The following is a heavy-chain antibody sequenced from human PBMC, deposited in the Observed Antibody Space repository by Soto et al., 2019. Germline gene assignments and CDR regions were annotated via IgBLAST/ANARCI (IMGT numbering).Heavy chain of an antibody. CDR3: AAFVVVTASPFDY. CDR2: INAGNGNT. D-gene: IGHD2-21*02. Sequence: QVQLVQSGAEVKRPGASVKVSCKASGYTFTSYAMHWVRQAPGQRLEWMGWINAGNGNTKYSQKFQGRVTITRDTSASTAYMELSRLRSEDTAVYYCAAFVVVTASPFDYWGQGTLVTVSS. CDR1: GYTFTSYA. V-gene: IGHV1-3*01. J-gene: IGHJ4*02.